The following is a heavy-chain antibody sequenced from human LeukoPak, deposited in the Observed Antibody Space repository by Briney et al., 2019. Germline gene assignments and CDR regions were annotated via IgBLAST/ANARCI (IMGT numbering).Heavy chain of an antibody. V-gene: IGHV3-33*01. CDR3: ARDLVNFDN. D-gene: IGHD1-26*01. Sequence: GGSLRLSCAASGFSFSTYGMHWVRQAPGKGLEWVAVIWYDGSQRHYTDSVKGRFTISRDNSKNTLYLQMNSLRAEDTAVYYCARDLVNFDNWGQGSLVTVSS. CDR2: IWYDGSQR. J-gene: IGHJ4*02. CDR1: GFSFSTYG.